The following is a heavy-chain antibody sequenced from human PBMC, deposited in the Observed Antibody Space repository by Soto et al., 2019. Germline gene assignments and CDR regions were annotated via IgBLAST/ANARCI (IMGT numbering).Heavy chain of an antibody. J-gene: IGHJ4*02. CDR3: AKGSLAAARTFDS. Sequence: EVQLVESGGGLVQPGRSLRLSCAASGFTFDDYAMYWVRQAPGKGLEWVSGISWNSGSIGYADSVKGRFTNSRDNAKNTLYLQMNSLRTEDTALYYCAKGSLAAARTFDSWGQGTLVTVSS. CDR2: ISWNSGSI. CDR1: GFTFDDYA. V-gene: IGHV3-9*01. D-gene: IGHD6-13*01.